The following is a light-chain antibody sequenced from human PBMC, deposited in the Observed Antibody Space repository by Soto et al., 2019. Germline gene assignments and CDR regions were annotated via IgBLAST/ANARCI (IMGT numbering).Light chain of an antibody. Sequence: QSALTQPASVSGSPGQSITISCTGTSSDVGSYNLVSCYQQHPGKAPKLMIYEGSKRPSGVSNRFSGSKSGNTASLTISGVQAEDEAEYYCCSYAGSSVAFGGGTKLTVL. V-gene: IGLV2-23*01. J-gene: IGLJ2*01. CDR1: SSDVGSYNL. CDR3: CSYAGSSVA. CDR2: EGS.